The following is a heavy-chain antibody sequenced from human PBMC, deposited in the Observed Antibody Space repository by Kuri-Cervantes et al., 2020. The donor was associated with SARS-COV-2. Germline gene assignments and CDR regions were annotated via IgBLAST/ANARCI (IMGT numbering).Heavy chain of an antibody. CDR2: LDPEDGET. Sequence: ASVKVSCKASGYTFTGYYMHWVRQAPGNGLEWMGGLDPEDGETIYAQKFQGRVTMTEDTSTDTAYMELSSLRSDDTAVYYCVTDFYGGTLFDYWGQGALVTVSS. J-gene: IGHJ4*02. CDR1: GYTFTGYY. D-gene: IGHD4-23*01. CDR3: VTDFYGGTLFDY. V-gene: IGHV1-24*01.